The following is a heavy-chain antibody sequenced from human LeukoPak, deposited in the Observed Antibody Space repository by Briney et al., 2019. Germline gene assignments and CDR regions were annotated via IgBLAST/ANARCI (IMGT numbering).Heavy chain of an antibody. CDR3: ARDALDWYNWFDP. D-gene: IGHD3-9*01. J-gene: IGHJ5*02. CDR2: ISTSSGYI. V-gene: IGHV3-21*01. CDR1: EFTFSSYW. Sequence: GGSLRLSCAASEFTFSSYWMSWVRQAPGKGLEWVSSISTSSGYIHYADSVKGRFTISRDNARNFLYLQMNSLRVEDTAVYYCARDALDWYNWFDPWGQGTLVTVSS.